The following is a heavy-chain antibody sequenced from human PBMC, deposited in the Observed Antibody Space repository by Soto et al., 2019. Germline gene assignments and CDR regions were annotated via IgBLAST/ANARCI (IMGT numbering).Heavy chain of an antibody. CDR3: AREYPDIVVVPAATPSNYYYYYYMDV. Sequence: GGSLRLSCAASGFTFDDYGMSWVRQAPGKGLEWVSGINWNGGSTGYADSVKGRFTISRDNAKNSLYLQMNSLRAEDTALYHCAREYPDIVVVPAATPSNYYYYYYMDVWGKGTTVTVSS. V-gene: IGHV3-20*01. CDR2: INWNGGST. CDR1: GFTFDDYG. J-gene: IGHJ6*03. D-gene: IGHD2-2*01.